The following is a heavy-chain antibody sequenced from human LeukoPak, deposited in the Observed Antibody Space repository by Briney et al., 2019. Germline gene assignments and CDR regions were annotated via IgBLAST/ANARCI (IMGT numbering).Heavy chain of an antibody. D-gene: IGHD3-10*01. CDR3: ARVTTMVRGVQNYYGMDV. Sequence: GASVKVSCKASGYTFTGYYMHWVRQAPGQGLEWMGWINPNSGGTNYAQKFQGRVTMTRDTSISTAYMELSRLRSDDTAVYYCARVTTMVRGVQNYYGMDVWGQGTTVTVSS. CDR1: GYTFTGYY. V-gene: IGHV1-2*02. CDR2: INPNSGGT. J-gene: IGHJ6*02.